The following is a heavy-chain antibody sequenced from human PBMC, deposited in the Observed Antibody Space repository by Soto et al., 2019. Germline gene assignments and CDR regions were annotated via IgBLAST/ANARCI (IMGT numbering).Heavy chain of an antibody. D-gene: IGHD3-10*01. CDR3: VKDNRGSY. J-gene: IGHJ4*02. V-gene: IGHV3-7*01. CDR2: INQDGSGR. CDR1: EFTSGTCW. Sequence: GRPMRLSCGAAEFTSGTCWMMWVRQAPGKGLEWVANINQDGSGRYYVDSVKGRFTISRDNAKNSLYLQMNSLRAEDTAVYYCVKDNRGSYWGQGTLVTVSS.